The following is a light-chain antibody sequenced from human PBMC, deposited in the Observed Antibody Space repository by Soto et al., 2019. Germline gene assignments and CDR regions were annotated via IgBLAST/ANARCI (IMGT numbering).Light chain of an antibody. CDR3: QQSHSSPIT. Sequence: DIQMTQSPSSLSASVGDRVTITCRASQSISTYLNWYQQKPGKVPRLLIYGAASLQSGVPSRFSGSGSGTDFTLTISSLQPEDFATYYCQQSHSSPITFGQGTQLEIK. CDR1: QSISTY. J-gene: IGKJ5*01. V-gene: IGKV1-39*01. CDR2: GAA.